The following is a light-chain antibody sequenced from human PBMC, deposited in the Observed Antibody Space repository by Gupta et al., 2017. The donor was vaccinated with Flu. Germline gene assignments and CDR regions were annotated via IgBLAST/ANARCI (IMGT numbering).Light chain of an antibody. J-gene: IGLJ3*02. CDR2: SAS. CDR3: QHFNGSVCV. V-gene: IGLV7-43*01. CDR1: TGAVTSGSY. Sequence: QTVVTQEPSLAVSPGVTVTLTCASNTGAVTSGSYPNWLQQKPAPAPRALSYSASNTHSPTRSCVSSSVPAATVAMTRSDVQADDDYYYYSQHFNGSVCVFGGGTKLTVL.